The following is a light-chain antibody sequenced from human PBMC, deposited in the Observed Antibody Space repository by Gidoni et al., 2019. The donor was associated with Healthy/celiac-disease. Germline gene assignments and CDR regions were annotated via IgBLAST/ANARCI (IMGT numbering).Light chain of an antibody. CDR1: QSVSSY. J-gene: IGKJ4*01. Sequence: ELVLTQSPATLSLSPGERPTLSFRASQSVSSYLSWYQQKPGQAPSLLIYDASNRATGIPARFSGSGSGTDFTLTISSLEPEDFAVYYCQQRSNWPLTFGGXTKVEIK. V-gene: IGKV3-11*01. CDR2: DAS. CDR3: QQRSNWPLT.